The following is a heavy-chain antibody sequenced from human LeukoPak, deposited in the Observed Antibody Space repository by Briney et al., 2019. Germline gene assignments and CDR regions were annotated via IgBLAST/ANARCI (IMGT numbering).Heavy chain of an antibody. Sequence: GASVKVSCKASGYTFTSYYMHWVRQAPGQGLEWMGIINPSGGSTSYAQKFQGRVTMTTDTSTSTAYMELRSLRSDDTAVYYCARDLRFLEWSTSDYWGQGTLVTVSS. D-gene: IGHD3-3*01. J-gene: IGHJ4*02. V-gene: IGHV1-46*01. CDR1: GYTFTSYY. CDR2: INPSGGST. CDR3: ARDLRFLEWSTSDY.